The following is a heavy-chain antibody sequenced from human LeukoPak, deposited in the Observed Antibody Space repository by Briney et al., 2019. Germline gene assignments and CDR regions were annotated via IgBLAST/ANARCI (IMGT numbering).Heavy chain of an antibody. CDR3: ARDVPEYCTSTSCSDLLAY. CDR2: INPNSGET. V-gene: IGHV1-2*02. J-gene: IGHJ4*02. Sequence: ASVKVSFKASGYTFTGYHLFWLRQAPGQGLEWMGWINPNSGETNCTLNFQGRVTMTRDTSISTAYMELTSLRSDDTAVYYCARDVPEYCTSTSCSDLLAYWGQGSLVTASS. CDR1: GYTFTGYH. D-gene: IGHD2-2*01.